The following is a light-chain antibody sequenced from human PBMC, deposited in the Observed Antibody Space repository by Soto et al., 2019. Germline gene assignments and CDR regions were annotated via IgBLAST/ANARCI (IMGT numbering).Light chain of an antibody. CDR1: QSVSTN. CDR2: GTS. V-gene: IGKV3-15*01. CDR3: QQYNNWPLT. J-gene: IGKJ4*01. Sequence: EIVMTQSPATLSVSPGERATLSCRASQSVSTNLAGYQQKPGQAPRLLIYGTSTRSTGIPARFSGCGSGTEFTLTISSLQSEDFSLYYCQQYNNWPLTFGGGTRVEIK.